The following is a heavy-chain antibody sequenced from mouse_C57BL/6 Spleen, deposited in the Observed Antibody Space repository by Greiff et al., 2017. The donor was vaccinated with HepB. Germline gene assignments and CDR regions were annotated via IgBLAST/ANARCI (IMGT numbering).Heavy chain of an antibody. Sequence: EVKLQQSGPELVKPGASVKISCKASGYTFTDYYMNWVKQSHGKSLEWIGDINPNNGGTSYNQKFKGKATLTVDKSSSTAYMELRSLTSEDSAVYYCARSNWDYFDYWGQGTTLTVSS. CDR2: INPNNGGT. D-gene: IGHD4-1*01. J-gene: IGHJ2*01. CDR1: GYTFTDYY. V-gene: IGHV1-26*01. CDR3: ARSNWDYFDY.